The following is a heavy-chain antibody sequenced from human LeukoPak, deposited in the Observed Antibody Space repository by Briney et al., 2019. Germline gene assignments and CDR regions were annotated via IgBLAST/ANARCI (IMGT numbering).Heavy chain of an antibody. Sequence: SETLSLTCTVSGGSISTSNYYWGWIRQPPGKGLEWIGSIYYSGSTYYNPSLKSRVTISVDTSKNQFSLKLSSVTAADTAVYYCVRVRRLVYELLPRGGSFDYWGQGTLVTVSS. CDR1: GGSISTSNYY. V-gene: IGHV4-39*07. CDR3: VRVRRLVYELLPRGGSFDY. CDR2: IYYSGST. J-gene: IGHJ4*02. D-gene: IGHD5/OR15-5a*01.